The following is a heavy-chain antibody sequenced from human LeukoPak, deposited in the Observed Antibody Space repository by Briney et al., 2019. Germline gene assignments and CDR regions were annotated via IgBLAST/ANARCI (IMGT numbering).Heavy chain of an antibody. D-gene: IGHD2-2*01. CDR3: AREYCSSTSCYPDI. CDR1: GYTFTSYD. V-gene: IGHV1-18*01. CDR2: ISAYNGNT. J-gene: IGHJ3*02. Sequence: ASVKVSCKASGYTFTSYDISWVRQAPGQGLEWMGWISAYNGNTNYAQKLQGRVTMTTDTSTSTAYMELRSLRSDDTAVYYCAREYCSSTSCYPDIWGQGTMVTVSS.